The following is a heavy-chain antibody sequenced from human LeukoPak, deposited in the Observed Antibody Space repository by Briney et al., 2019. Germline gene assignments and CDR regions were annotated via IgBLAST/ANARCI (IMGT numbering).Heavy chain of an antibody. CDR1: GGSISSGDYY. D-gene: IGHD3-22*01. CDR3: ARAYYYDSSGWDAFDI. J-gene: IGHJ3*02. Sequence: SQTLSLTCTVSGGSISSGDYYWSWIRQPPGKGLEWIGYIYYSGSTYYNPSLKSRVTISVDTSKNQFSLKLSSVTAADTAVYYCARAYYYDSSGWDAFDIWGQGTMVTVSS. CDR2: IYYSGST. V-gene: IGHV4-30-4*01.